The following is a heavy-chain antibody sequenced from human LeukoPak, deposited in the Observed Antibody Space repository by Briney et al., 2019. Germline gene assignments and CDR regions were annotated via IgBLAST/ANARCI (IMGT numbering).Heavy chain of an antibody. CDR1: LYTFRITC. D-gene: IGHD3-10*01. CDR3: AKDLYRQWFGALHYYFDY. CDR2: ISYDGSNK. Sequence: GGSLRLSCAESLYTFRITCRYGGRQAPGKGLEWVAVISYDGSNKDYADSVKGRFTISRDNSKNTLYLQMNSLRAEDTAVYYCAKDLYRQWFGALHYYFDYWGQGTLVTVSS. V-gene: IGHV3-30*18. J-gene: IGHJ4*02.